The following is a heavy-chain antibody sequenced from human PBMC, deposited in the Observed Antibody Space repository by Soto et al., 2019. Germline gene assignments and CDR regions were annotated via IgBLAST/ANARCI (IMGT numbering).Heavy chain of an antibody. CDR3: VRDRYSSSGWFDP. J-gene: IGHJ5*02. Sequence: SETLSLTCAISGDSVSSYSAAWNWIRQSPSGGLEWLGRAYYRSRFFSDYAESVKSRIIINPDTSKNQFSLQLKSVTPEDTAVYYCVRDRYSSSGWFDPWGQGTPVTVSS. CDR1: GDSVSSYSAA. D-gene: IGHD3-10*01. V-gene: IGHV6-1*01. CDR2: AYYRSRFFS.